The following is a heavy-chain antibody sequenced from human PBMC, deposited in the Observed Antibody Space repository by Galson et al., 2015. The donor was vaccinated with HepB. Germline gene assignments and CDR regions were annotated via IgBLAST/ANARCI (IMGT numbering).Heavy chain of an antibody. J-gene: IGHJ6*03. CDR1: GYSFSAYY. V-gene: IGHV1-2*02. CDR2: INPKTGVT. CDR3: ARMAGLISYYYYMEV. D-gene: IGHD3-10*01. Sequence: SVKVSCKGAGYSFSAYYMNWVRQAPGQGLEWMGWINPKTGVTNYAQKFQGRVNMTSDTSINTAYMELSGLRSKDTAVYYCARMAGLISYYYYMEVWGEGTTVTVSS.